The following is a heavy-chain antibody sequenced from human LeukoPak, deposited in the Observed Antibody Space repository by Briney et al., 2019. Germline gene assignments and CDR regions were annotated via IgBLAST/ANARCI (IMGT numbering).Heavy chain of an antibody. J-gene: IGHJ4*02. CDR2: IDSDGSST. D-gene: IGHD4-11*01. CDR3: ASPGGNYALLGFGY. V-gene: IGHV3-74*01. Sequence: GGSLRLSCAASGFTFSSYWMHWVRRAPGKRLVWVSRIDSDGSSTSYADSVKGRFTISRDNAKNTLYLQMNSLRAEDTAVYYCASPGGNYALLGFGYWGQGTLVTVSS. CDR1: GFTFSSYW.